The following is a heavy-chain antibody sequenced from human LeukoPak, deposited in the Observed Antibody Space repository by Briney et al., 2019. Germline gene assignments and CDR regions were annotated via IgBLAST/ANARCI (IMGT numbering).Heavy chain of an antibody. CDR3: ARHMERWLQSPADY. CDR2: IYHSGST. CDR1: GGSISSGGYS. D-gene: IGHD5-24*01. Sequence: PSETLSLTCAVSGGSISSGGYSWSWIRQPPGKGLEWIGYIYHSGSTYYNPSLKSRVTISVDRSKNQFSLKLSSVTAADTAVYYCARHMERWLQSPADYWGQGTLVTVSS. V-gene: IGHV4-30-2*01. J-gene: IGHJ4*02.